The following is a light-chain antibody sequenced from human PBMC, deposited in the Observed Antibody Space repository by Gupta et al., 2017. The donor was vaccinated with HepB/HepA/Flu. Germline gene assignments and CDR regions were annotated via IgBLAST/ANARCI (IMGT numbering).Light chain of an antibody. V-gene: IGLV1-47*01. J-gene: IGLJ1*01. CDR2: KDD. Sequence: QSVLTQPPSASGTPGQRVTISCSGSSSNVGRDNVYWYQQLPGTAPKLLIYKDDQRPSGVPDRFSGSKSGTSASLAISGLRSEDEADYYCAAWDNSLSGYVFGTGTRVTVL. CDR3: AAWDNSLSGYV. CDR1: SSNVGRDN.